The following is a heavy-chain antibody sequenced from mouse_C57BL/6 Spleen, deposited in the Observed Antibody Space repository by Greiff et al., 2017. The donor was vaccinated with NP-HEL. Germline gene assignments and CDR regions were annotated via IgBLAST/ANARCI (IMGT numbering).Heavy chain of an antibody. D-gene: IGHD2-1*01. V-gene: IGHV5-17*01. Sequence: DVHLVESGGGLVKPGGSLKLSCAASGFTFSDYGMHWVRQAPEKGLEWVAYISSGSSTIYYADTVKGRFTISRDNAKNTLFLQMTSLRSEDTAMYYCARKAGNLYAMDYWGQGTSVTVSS. CDR3: ARKAGNLYAMDY. CDR1: GFTFSDYG. J-gene: IGHJ4*01. CDR2: ISSGSSTI.